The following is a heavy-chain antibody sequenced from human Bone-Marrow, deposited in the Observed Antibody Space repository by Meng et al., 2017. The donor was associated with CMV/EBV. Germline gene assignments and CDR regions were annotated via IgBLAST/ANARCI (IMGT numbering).Heavy chain of an antibody. D-gene: IGHD1-26*01. CDR2: ISFDGENK. Sequence: GESLKISCAASGFTFTSFAMHWVRQAPGKGLEWVGVISFDGENKYYADSVKGRFSISRDNSQNTVFLQMDTLNTTDTAMYFCARVWGRGLLSGSYPDYWGQGTLVTVSS. CDR3: ARVWGRGLLSGSYPDY. J-gene: IGHJ4*02. V-gene: IGHV3-30*04. CDR1: GFTFTSFA.